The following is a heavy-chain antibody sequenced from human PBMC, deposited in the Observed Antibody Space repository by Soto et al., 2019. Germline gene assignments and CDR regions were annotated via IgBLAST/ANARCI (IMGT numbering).Heavy chain of an antibody. Sequence: SETLSLNCTVSGGSISSGDYYWSWIRQHPGKGLEWIGYIYYSGNTYYNPSLKSRVTISVDTSKNQFSLKLTSVTAADTAVYYCARSVFPWGQGTLVTVSS. CDR2: IYYSGNT. CDR1: GGSISSGDYY. V-gene: IGHV4-31*03. J-gene: IGHJ5*02. CDR3: ARSVFP.